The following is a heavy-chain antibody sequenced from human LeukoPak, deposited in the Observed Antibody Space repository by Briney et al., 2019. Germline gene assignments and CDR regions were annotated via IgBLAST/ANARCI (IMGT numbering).Heavy chain of an antibody. CDR1: GGTFSSYA. CDR3: ARDNGNSSSSRYYYYGMDV. CDR2: IIPIFGTA. V-gene: IGHV1-69*13. D-gene: IGHD6-6*01. J-gene: IGHJ6*02. Sequence: SVKVSCKASGGTFSSYAISWVRQAPGQGLEWMGGIIPIFGTANYAQKFQGRVTITADESTSTAYMELSSLRSEDTAVYYCARDNGNSSSSRYYYYGMDVWGQGTTVTVSS.